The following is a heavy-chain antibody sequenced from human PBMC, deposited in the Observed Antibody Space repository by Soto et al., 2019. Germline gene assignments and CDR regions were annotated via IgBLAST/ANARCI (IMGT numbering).Heavy chain of an antibody. D-gene: IGHD3-22*01. V-gene: IGHV4-39*01. J-gene: IGHJ4*02. CDR2: IFYSGST. Sequence: KASETLSLTCSVSGGSITSSSHYWGWIRQSPGKGLEWIGSIFYSGSTYYNPSLKSRVTISLDTSKNQFSLKLTSVTAADTAVYYCARVALYDSSGYYAPYLDYWGQGTLVTVSS. CDR3: ARVALYDSSGYYAPYLDY. CDR1: GGSITSSSHY.